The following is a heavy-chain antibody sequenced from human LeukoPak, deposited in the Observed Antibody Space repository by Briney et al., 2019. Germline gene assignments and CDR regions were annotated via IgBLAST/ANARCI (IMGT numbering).Heavy chain of an antibody. J-gene: IGHJ3*02. CDR3: ARDGLWIQNAFDI. Sequence: PSETLSLTCTVSGGSISSSSYYWGWIRQPPGKGLEWFGSIFYSGSTYYNPSLKSRVTISVDTSKNQFSLKLSSVTAADTAVYYCARDGLWIQNAFDIWGQGTMVTVSS. V-gene: IGHV4-39*07. D-gene: IGHD5-18*01. CDR1: GGSISSSSYY. CDR2: IFYSGST.